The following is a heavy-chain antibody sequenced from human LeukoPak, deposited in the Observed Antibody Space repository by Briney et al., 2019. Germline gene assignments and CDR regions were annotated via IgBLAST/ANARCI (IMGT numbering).Heavy chain of an antibody. CDR3: AKDRTVTTHYYYGIDV. D-gene: IGHD4-17*01. J-gene: IGHJ6*02. CDR2: ISGSGGST. Sequence: PGGSLRLSCAASGFTFSSYAMSWVRQAPGKGLEWVSAISGSGGSTYYADSVKGRFTISRDNSKNTLYLQMNSLRAEDTAVYYCAKDRTVTTHYYYGIDVWGQGTTVTVSS. V-gene: IGHV3-23*01. CDR1: GFTFSSYA.